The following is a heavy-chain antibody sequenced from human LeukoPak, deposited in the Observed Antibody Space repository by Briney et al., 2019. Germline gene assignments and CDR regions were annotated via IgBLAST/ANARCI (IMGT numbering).Heavy chain of an antibody. D-gene: IGHD3-16*01. J-gene: IGHJ4*02. Sequence: PGGSLRLSCAASGFTFSDYWMSWVRQTPEKGLQWVANIKPDGSEGYFINSVKGRFTISRDNAKNSLYLQMNSLRAEDTAVYYCAREGGLRRYYFDYWGQGTLVTVSS. V-gene: IGHV3-7*01. CDR3: AREGGLRRYYFDY. CDR1: GFTFSDYW. CDR2: IKPDGSEG.